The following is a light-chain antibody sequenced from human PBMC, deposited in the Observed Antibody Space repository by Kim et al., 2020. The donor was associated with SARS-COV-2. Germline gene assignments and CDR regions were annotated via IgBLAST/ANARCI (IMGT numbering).Light chain of an antibody. CDR2: DAS. J-gene: IGKJ4*01. CDR1: ESVSGY. V-gene: IGKV3-11*01. CDR3: QQRNSWPLT. Sequence: EIVLTQSPATLSLSPGERATLSCRASESVSGYLAWYQHRPGLPPRLLIYDASNRAAGIPARFSGSGSGTDFTLTVSSLEPEDFAVYYCQQRNSWPLTFGGGTKVDIK.